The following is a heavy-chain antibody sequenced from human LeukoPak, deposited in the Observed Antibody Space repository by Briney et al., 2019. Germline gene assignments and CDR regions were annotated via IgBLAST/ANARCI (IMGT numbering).Heavy chain of an antibody. V-gene: IGHV4-59*08. Sequence: GSLRLSCAASGFTFSSYAMSWVRQAPGKGLEWIGYIYYSGSTYYNPSLKSRVTMSVDTSKNQFSLKLSSVTAADTAVYYCARQITGFDPWGQGTPVTVSS. CDR3: ARQITGFDP. CDR1: GFTFSSYA. J-gene: IGHJ5*02. CDR2: IYYSGST.